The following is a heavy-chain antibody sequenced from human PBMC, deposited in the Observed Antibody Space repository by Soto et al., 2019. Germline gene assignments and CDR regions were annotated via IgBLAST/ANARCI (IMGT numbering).Heavy chain of an antibody. Sequence: GESLKISCKGSGYSFTSYWISWVRQMPGKGLEWMGRIDPSDSYTNYSPSFQGHVTISADKSISNAYLQWSSLKASDTAMYYCARLERNWNYVFEFDPWGQGTLVTVSS. V-gene: IGHV5-10-1*01. J-gene: IGHJ5*02. CDR3: ARLERNWNYVFEFDP. CDR1: GYSFTSYW. D-gene: IGHD1-7*01. CDR2: IDPSDSYT.